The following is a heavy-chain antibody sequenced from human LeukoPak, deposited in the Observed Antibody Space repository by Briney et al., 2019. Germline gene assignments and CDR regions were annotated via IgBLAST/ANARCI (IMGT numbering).Heavy chain of an antibody. CDR2: INAGNGDT. D-gene: IGHD2-2*01. J-gene: IGHJ4*02. CDR3: ARGYCSSTSCQYYFDY. Sequence: GASVKVSCKASGYTFTSYAMHWVRQAPGQRLEWMGWINAGNGDTRYSQRFQGRVTITRDTSVSTVDMELSSLRSEDTAVYYCARGYCSSTSCQYYFDYWGQGTLVTVSS. V-gene: IGHV1-3*01. CDR1: GYTFTSYA.